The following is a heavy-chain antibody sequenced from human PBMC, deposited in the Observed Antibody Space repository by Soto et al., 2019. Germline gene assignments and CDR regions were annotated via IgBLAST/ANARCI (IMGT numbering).Heavy chain of an antibody. V-gene: IGHV4-34*01. D-gene: IGHD3-10*01. J-gene: IGHJ6*02. Sequence: ASETLSLTCAVYGGSFSGYYWSWIRQPPGKGLEWIGEINHSGSTNYNPSLKSRVTISVDTSKNQFSLKLSSVTAADTAVYYSARLPSLLWFGESQNAGMDVWGQGTTVTVSS. CDR2: INHSGST. CDR3: ARLPSLLWFGESQNAGMDV. CDR1: GGSFSGYY.